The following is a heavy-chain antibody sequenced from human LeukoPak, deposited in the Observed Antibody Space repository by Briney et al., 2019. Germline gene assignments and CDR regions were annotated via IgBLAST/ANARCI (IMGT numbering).Heavy chain of an antibody. CDR1: GFTFSSYA. V-gene: IGHV3-23*01. CDR3: AKAGGSRSAYFDY. J-gene: IGHJ4*02. CDR2: ISGSGGST. D-gene: IGHD1-26*01. Sequence: PGRSLRLSCAASGFTFSSYAMSWVRQAPGKGLEWVSAISGSGGSTYYADSVKGRFTISRDNSKNTLYLQMNSLRAEDTAVYYCAKAGGSRSAYFDYWGQGTLVTVSS.